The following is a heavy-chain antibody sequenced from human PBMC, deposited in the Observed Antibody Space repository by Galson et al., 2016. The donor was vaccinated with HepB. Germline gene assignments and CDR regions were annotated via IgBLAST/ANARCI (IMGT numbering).Heavy chain of an antibody. D-gene: IGHD6-19*01. J-gene: IGHJ3*02. Sequence: SLRLSCAASGFSISIYSMNWVRQAPGKGLEWVSAIRGSGTGTSYTDPVKGRFTISRDNSKNTRYLQMNSLRAADAAVYSCAKISPAGYNRGWGGSLDIWGRGTMVTVSS. CDR1: GFSISIYS. V-gene: IGHV3-23*01. CDR3: AKISPAGYNRGWGGSLDI. CDR2: IRGSGTGT.